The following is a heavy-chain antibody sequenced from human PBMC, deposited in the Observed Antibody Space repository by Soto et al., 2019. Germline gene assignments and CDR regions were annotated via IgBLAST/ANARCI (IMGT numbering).Heavy chain of an antibody. CDR1: GGSISSYY. J-gene: IGHJ4*02. CDR2: IYYSGST. V-gene: IGHV4-59*01. Sequence: QVQLQESGPGLVKPSETLSLTCTVSGGSISSYYWSWIRQPPGKGLEWIGYIYYSGSTNYNPSLKSRVTISVDTSKNQFYLKLSSVTAADTAVYYCARFYGDYGLHFLDYWGQGTLVTVSS. D-gene: IGHD4-17*01. CDR3: ARFYGDYGLHFLDY.